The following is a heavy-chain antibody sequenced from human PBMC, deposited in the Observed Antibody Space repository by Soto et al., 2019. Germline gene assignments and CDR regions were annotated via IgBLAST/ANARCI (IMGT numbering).Heavy chain of an antibody. CDR3: ARVRTETSTFYYYYAMDV. Sequence: QVQLQQWGAGLLKPSETLSLTCAVYGGSFSRYYWSWIRQPPGKGLEWIGEVNHSGRTNYNPSLKRRVTISVDTAKNQFSLMVRSVTAADTAVYYCARVRTETSTFYYYYAMDVWGQGTTVTVSS. CDR1: GGSFSRYY. D-gene: IGHD4-17*01. CDR2: VNHSGRT. J-gene: IGHJ6*02. V-gene: IGHV4-34*02.